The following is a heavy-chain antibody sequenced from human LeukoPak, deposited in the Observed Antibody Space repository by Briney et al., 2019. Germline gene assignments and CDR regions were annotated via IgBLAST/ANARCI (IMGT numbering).Heavy chain of an antibody. CDR3: ARTRITMVRGDNWFDP. CDR2: IIPIFGTA. Sequence: ASVKVSCKPSGGTFSSYAISWVRQAPGQGLEWMGGIIPIFGTANYAQKFQGRVTITADESTSTAYMELSSLRSEDTAVYYCARTRITMVRGDNWFDPWGQGTLVTVSS. D-gene: IGHD3-10*01. J-gene: IGHJ5*02. CDR1: GGTFSSYA. V-gene: IGHV1-69*13.